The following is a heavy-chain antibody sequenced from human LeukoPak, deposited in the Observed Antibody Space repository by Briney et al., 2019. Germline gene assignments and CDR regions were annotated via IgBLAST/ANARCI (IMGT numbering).Heavy chain of an antibody. J-gene: IGHJ4*02. CDR2: FDPEDGET. Sequence: GASVKVSCKVSGYTLTELSMHWVRQAPGKGLEWMGGFDPEDGETIYAQKFQGRVTMTEDTSTDTAYMELSSLRSEDTAVYYCATGDDFWSSTHNFDYWGQGTLVTVSS. CDR1: GYTLTELS. CDR3: ATGDDFWSSTHNFDY. D-gene: IGHD3-3*01. V-gene: IGHV1-24*01.